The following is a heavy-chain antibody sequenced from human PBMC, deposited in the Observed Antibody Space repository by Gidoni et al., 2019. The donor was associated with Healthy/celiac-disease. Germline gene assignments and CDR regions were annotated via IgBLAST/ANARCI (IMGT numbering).Heavy chain of an antibody. J-gene: IGHJ6*02. Sequence: QVQLQESGPGRVKPSETLSLTCAVSGYSISSGYYRGWIRQPPGKGLEWIGSIYHSGSTYYNPSLKSRVTISVDTSKNQFSLKLSSVTAADTAVYYCARDHLDSSCYYYYYYGMDVWGQGTTVTVSS. D-gene: IGHD3-22*01. V-gene: IGHV4-38-2*02. CDR2: IYHSGST. CDR1: GYSISSGYY. CDR3: ARDHLDSSCYYYYYYGMDV.